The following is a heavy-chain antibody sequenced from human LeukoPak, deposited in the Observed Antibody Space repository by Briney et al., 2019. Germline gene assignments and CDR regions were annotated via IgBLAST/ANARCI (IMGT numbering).Heavy chain of an antibody. CDR1: GGSISTSSDY. V-gene: IGHV4-39*07. CDR3: ARGLKGRIAVAPVGAFEI. D-gene: IGHD6-19*01. J-gene: IGHJ3*02. CDR2: FFYSGST. Sequence: SETLSLTCTVSGGSISTSSDYWGWIRQPPGKGLEWIGSFFYSGSTYYNPSLKSRVTISVDTSKNQFSLKLTSVTAADTAVYYCARGLKGRIAVAPVGAFEIWGQETMVTVSS.